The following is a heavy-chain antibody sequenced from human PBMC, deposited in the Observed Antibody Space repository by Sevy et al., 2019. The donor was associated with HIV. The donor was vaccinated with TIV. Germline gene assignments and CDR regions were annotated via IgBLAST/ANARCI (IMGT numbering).Heavy chain of an antibody. CDR2: IIPIFGTA. D-gene: IGHD3-22*01. CDR1: GGTXSSYA. CDR3: AATYYYDSSGYYXYYYXGXXX. V-gene: IGHV1-69*13. J-gene: IGHJ6*02. Sequence: ASVKVSCKASGGTXSSYAISWVRQAPGQGLEWMGGIIPIFGTANYAQKFQGRVTITADESTSTAYMELSSLRSEDTXVYYCAATYYYDSSGYYXYYYXGXXXWGQGTTVTVSS.